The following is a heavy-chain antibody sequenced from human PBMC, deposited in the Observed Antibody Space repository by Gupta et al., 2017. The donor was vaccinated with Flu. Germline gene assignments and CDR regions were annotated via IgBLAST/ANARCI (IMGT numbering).Heavy chain of an antibody. CDR2: ISSSGSTI. D-gene: IGHD1-7*01. CDR3: ARDPRNYGGGGDY. J-gene: IGHJ4*02. Sequence: EVQLVASGGGLVQPGGSLRLSCAASGFPFSSYEMNWVRQAPGKGLEWVSYISSSGSTIYYADSVKGRFTISRDNAKNSLYLQMNSLRAEDTAVYYCARDPRNYGGGGDYWGQGTLVTVSS. CDR1: GFPFSSYE. V-gene: IGHV3-48*03.